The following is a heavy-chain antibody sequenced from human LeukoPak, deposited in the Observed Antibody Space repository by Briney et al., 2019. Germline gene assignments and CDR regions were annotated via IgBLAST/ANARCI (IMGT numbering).Heavy chain of an antibody. J-gene: IGHJ5*02. Sequence: GASVKVSCKASGYTFTGYYMHWVRQAPGQGLEWMGWINPNSGGTNYAQKFQGRVTMTRDTSISTAYMELSRLRSDDTAVYYCARGCGGDFNWFDPWGQEPWSPSPQ. CDR2: INPNSGGT. CDR3: ARGCGGDFNWFDP. CDR1: GYTFTGYY. D-gene: IGHD2-21*02. V-gene: IGHV1-2*02.